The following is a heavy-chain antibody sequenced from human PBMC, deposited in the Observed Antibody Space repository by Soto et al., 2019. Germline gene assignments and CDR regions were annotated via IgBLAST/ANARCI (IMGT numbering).Heavy chain of an antibody. V-gene: IGHV1-18*01. CDR2: ISAYNGNT. CDR3: ADILGAFDI. Sequence: GAPGKGYCKASGYTFPSYGISWVRQAPGQGLEWMGWISAYNGNTNYAQKLQGRVTMTTDTSTSTAYMELRSLRSDDTAVYYCADILGAFDIWGQGTMVTVSS. J-gene: IGHJ3*02. CDR1: GYTFPSYG. D-gene: IGHD2-15*01.